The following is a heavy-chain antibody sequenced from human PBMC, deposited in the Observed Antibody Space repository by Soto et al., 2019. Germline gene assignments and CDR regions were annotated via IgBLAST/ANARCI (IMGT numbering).Heavy chain of an antibody. CDR3: ARDPWRWMKGMDV. J-gene: IGHJ6*02. D-gene: IGHD5-12*01. V-gene: IGHV3-33*01. CDR1: GFTFSSYG. Sequence: GGSLRLSCAASGFTFSSYGMHWVRQAPGKGLEWVAVIWYDGSNKYYVDSVKGRFTISRDNSKNTLYLQMNSLRAEDTAVYYCARDPWRWMKGMDVWGQGTTVTVSS. CDR2: IWYDGSNK.